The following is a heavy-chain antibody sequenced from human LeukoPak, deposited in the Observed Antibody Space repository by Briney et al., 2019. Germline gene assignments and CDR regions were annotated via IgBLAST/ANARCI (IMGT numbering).Heavy chain of an antibody. CDR2: FHHSGST. D-gene: IGHD3-3*01. CDR3: ARVFWSGYFDY. V-gene: IGHV4-38-2*02. J-gene: IGHJ4*02. Sequence: SETLSLTCTVSGYSISSGFYWGWIRQPPGKGLEWIGLFHHSGSTDYNASLKSRVSISVGTSKNHFSLKLSSVTAADTALYYCARVFWSGYFDYWGQGTLVTVSS. CDR1: GYSISSGFY.